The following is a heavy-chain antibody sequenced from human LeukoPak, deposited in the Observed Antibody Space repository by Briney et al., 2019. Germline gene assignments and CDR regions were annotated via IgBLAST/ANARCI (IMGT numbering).Heavy chain of an antibody. J-gene: IGHJ4*02. CDR3: AKDRGEYYDYVLGSYRLSYFDY. CDR2: ISGSGGST. V-gene: IGHV3-23*01. CDR1: GFTFSSYA. Sequence: GGSLRLSCAASGFTFSSYAMSWVRQAPGKGLEWVSAISGSGGSTYYADSVKGQFTISRDNSKNTLYLQMNSLRAEDTAVYYCAKDRGEYYDYVLGSYRLSYFDYWGQGTLVTVSS. D-gene: IGHD3-16*02.